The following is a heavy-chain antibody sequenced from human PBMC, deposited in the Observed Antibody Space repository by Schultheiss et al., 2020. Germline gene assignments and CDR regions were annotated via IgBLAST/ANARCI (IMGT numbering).Heavy chain of an antibody. Sequence: GGSLRLSCAASGFTVSSNYMSWVRQAPGKGLAWVSRINSDGSSTSYADSVKGRFTISRDNSKNTLYLQMNSLRPDDTAVYYCARPQEYTGYDPYFHYWGQGTLVTVSS. CDR2: INSDGSST. J-gene: IGHJ4*02. CDR3: ARPQEYTGYDPYFHY. D-gene: IGHD5-12*01. V-gene: IGHV3-74*01. CDR1: GFTVSSNY.